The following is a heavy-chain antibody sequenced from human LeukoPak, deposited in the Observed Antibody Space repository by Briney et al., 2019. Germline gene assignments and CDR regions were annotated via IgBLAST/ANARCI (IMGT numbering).Heavy chain of an antibody. J-gene: IGHJ4*02. Sequence: ASVTVSCTASGYTFTGYYMHWVRQAPGQGLEWMGWINPNSGGTNYAQKFQGRVTMTRDTSISTAYMELSRLRSDDTAVYYCARLRRYCSGGSCSWGQGTLVTVSS. CDR1: GYTFTGYY. CDR2: INPNSGGT. V-gene: IGHV1-2*02. CDR3: ARLRRYCSGGSCS. D-gene: IGHD2-15*01.